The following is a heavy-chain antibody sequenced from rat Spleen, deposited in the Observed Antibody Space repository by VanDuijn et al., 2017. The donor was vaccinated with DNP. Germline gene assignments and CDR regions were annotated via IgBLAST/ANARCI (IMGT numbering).Heavy chain of an antibody. Sequence: EVQLVESGGGLVQPGRSMKLSCAASGFTFSSFPMAWVRQAPTKGLEWVASISTSGDSTYYRDSVKGRFTISRDNAESTLYLQMSSLRSEDTATYYGKREAYGYKGWYFDFWGPGTMVTVSS. CDR1: GFTFSSFP. D-gene: IGHD1-9*01. CDR3: KREAYGYKGWYFDF. CDR2: ISTSGDST. V-gene: IGHV5-46*01. J-gene: IGHJ1*01.